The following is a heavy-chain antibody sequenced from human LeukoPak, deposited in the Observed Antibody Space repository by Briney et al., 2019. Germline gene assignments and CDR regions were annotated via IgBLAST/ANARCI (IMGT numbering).Heavy chain of an antibody. CDR1: GFTVSSNY. V-gene: IGHV3-53*01. D-gene: IGHD3/OR15-3a*01. J-gene: IGHJ1*01. CDR3: ARGRGLVTPAEHFQH. Sequence: QPGGSLRLSCAASGFTVSSNYMSWVRQAPGKGLEWVSVIYSGGSTYYADSVKGRFTISRDNSKNTLYLQMSSLRAEDTAVYYCARGRGLVTPAEHFQHWGQGTLVTVSS. CDR2: IYSGGST.